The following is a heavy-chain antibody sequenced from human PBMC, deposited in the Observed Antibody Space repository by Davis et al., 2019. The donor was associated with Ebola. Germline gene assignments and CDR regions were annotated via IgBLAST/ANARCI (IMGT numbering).Heavy chain of an antibody. Sequence: GGSLRLSCAASGFTVSSNYMSWVRQAPGKGLEWVSVIYRGGSTYYADSVKGRFTISRDNSKNTLYLQMNSLRAEDTAVYYCARVITTVTTSWFDPWGQGTLVTVSS. CDR2: IYRGGST. CDR1: GFTVSSNY. CDR3: ARVITTVTTSWFDP. V-gene: IGHV3-53*01. J-gene: IGHJ5*02. D-gene: IGHD4-17*01.